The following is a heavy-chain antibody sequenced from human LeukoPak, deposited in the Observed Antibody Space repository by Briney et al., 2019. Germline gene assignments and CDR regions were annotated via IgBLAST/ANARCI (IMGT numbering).Heavy chain of an antibody. V-gene: IGHV3-21*01. D-gene: IGHD5-24*01. Sequence: GGSLRLSCAASGFTFSSYSMNWVRQAPGKGLEWVSSISSSSSNIYYADSVKGRFTISRDNAKNSLYLQINTLRAEDTAVFYCARGAYKPFDYWGQGTLVTVSS. CDR1: GFTFSSYS. J-gene: IGHJ4*02. CDR2: ISSSSSNI. CDR3: ARGAYKPFDY.